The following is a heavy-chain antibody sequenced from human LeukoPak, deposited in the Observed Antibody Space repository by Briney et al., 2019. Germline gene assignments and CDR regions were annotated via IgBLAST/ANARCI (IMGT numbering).Heavy chain of an antibody. D-gene: IGHD2-21*02. J-gene: IGHJ3*02. V-gene: IGHV3-74*01. CDR2: MSGDGSST. Sequence: GGSLRLSCAASGFTFRSYWMHWVRQDPGSGLVWVPHMSGDGSSTNYADSVKGRFTISRDNAKNTLYLQMNSLRAEDTAVYYCARTATDAFDIWGQGTMVTVSS. CDR3: ARTATDAFDI. CDR1: GFTFRSYW.